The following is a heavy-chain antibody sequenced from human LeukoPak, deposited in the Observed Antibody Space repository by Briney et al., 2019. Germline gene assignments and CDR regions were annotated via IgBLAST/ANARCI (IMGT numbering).Heavy chain of an antibody. CDR2: IYYSGST. D-gene: IGHD6-13*01. Sequence: PSETLSLTCTVSGGSISSGGSYWSWIRQHPGKGLEWIGYIYYSGSTYYNPSLKSRVTISVDTSKNQFSLKLSSVTAADTAVYYCARGTSSSWYSGYYYYYGMDVWGQGTTVTVSS. CDR1: GGSISSGGSY. CDR3: ARGTSSSWYSGYYYYYGMDV. J-gene: IGHJ6*02. V-gene: IGHV4-31*03.